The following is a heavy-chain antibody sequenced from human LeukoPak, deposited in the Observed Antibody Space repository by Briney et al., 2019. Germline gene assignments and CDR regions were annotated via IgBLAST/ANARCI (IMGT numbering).Heavy chain of an antibody. CDR2: ISYDGSNK. J-gene: IGHJ6*03. V-gene: IGHV3-30*18. D-gene: IGHD2-21*01. CDR1: GFTFSSYG. CDR3: AKTNCGGDCPYYMDV. Sequence: GGSLRLSCAASGFTFSSYGMHWVRQAPGKGLEWVAVISYDGSNKYYADSVKGRFTTSRDNSKNTLYLQMNSLRAEDTAVYYCAKTNCGGDCPYYMDVWGKGTTVTVSS.